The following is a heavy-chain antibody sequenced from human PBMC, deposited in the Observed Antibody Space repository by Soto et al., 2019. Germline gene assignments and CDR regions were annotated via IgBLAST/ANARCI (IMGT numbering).Heavy chain of an antibody. CDR2: ISGSGGST. CDR3: AKDPIAVARSHFDY. V-gene: IGHV3-23*01. CDR1: GFTFSSYA. J-gene: IGHJ4*02. D-gene: IGHD6-19*01. Sequence: PGGSLRLSCAASGFTFSSYAMSWVRQAPGKGLEWVSAISGSGGSTYYADSVKGRFTISRDSSKNTLYLQMNSLRAEDTAVYYRAKDPIAVARSHFDYWGQGTLVTVSS.